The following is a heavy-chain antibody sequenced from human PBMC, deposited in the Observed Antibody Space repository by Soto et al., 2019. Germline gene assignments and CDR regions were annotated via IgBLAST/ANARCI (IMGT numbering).Heavy chain of an antibody. CDR1: GFTFSSYW. V-gene: IGHV3-7*01. D-gene: IGHD3-9*01. Sequence: GGSLRLSCAASGFTFSSYWMSWVRQAPGKGLEWVANIKQDGSEKYYVDSVKGRFTISRDNAKNSLYLQMNSLRAEDTAVYYCASSPIERDWRDFDYWGQGTLVTVSS. CDR2: IKQDGSEK. CDR3: ASSPIERDWRDFDY. J-gene: IGHJ4*02.